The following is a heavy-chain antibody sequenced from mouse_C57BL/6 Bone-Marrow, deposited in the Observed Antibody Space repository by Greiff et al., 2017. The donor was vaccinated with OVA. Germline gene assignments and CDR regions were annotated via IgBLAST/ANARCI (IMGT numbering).Heavy chain of an antibody. CDR3: ARYYGSSLPYAMDY. J-gene: IGHJ4*01. CDR2: INPNNGGT. V-gene: IGHV1-18*01. D-gene: IGHD1-1*01. CDR1: GYTFTDYN. Sequence: VQLQQSGPELVKPGASVKIPCKASGYTFTDYNMDWVKQSHGKSLEWIGDINPNNGGTIYNQKFKGKATLTVDKSSSTAYMELRSLTSEDTAVYYCARYYGSSLPYAMDYWGQGTSVTVSS.